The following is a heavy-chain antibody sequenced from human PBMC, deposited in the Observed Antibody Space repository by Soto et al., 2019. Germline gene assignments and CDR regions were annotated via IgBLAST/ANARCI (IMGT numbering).Heavy chain of an antibody. CDR1: GYTFTSYY. CDR2: INPSGGST. Sequence: ASVKVSCKASGYTFTSYYMHWVRQAPGQGLEWMGIINPSGGSTSYAQKFQGRVTMTRDTSASTAYMELSSLRSEDTAVYYCARDLTVALDYWGQGTLVTVSS. J-gene: IGHJ4*02. V-gene: IGHV1-46*01. CDR3: ARDLTVALDY. D-gene: IGHD6-19*01.